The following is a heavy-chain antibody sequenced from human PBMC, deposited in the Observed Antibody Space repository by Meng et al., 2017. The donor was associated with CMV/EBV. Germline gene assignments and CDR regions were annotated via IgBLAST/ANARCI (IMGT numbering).Heavy chain of an antibody. J-gene: IGHJ6*02. CDR1: GGSISSSSYY. CDR3: ARDDDSSGYSYYYYYGMDV. V-gene: IGHV3-11*04. Sequence: LSLTCTVSGGSISSSSYYWGWIRQPPGKGLEWVSYISSSSSTIYYADSVKGRFTISRDNAKNSLYLQMNSLRAEDTAVYYCARDDDSSGYSYYYYYGMDVWGQGTTVTVSS. CDR2: ISSSSSTI. D-gene: IGHD3-22*01.